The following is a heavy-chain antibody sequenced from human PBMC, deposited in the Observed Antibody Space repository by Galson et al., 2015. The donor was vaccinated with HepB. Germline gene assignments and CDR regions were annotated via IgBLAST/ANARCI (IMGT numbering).Heavy chain of an antibody. CDR1: GFTVSSNY. Sequence: SLRLSCAASGFTVSSNYMSWVRQAPGKGLEWVSVIYSGGSTYYADSVKGRFTISRDNSKNTLYLQMNSLRAEDTAVYYCARMATTVTTGGYFDYWGQGTLVTVSS. CDR2: IYSGGST. CDR3: ARMATTVTTGGYFDY. D-gene: IGHD4-17*01. V-gene: IGHV3-66*01. J-gene: IGHJ4*02.